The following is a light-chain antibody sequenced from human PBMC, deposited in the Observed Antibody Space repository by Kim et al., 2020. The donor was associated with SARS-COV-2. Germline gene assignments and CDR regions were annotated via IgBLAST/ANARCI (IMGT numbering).Light chain of an antibody. CDR3: SSYTSGATVV. J-gene: IGLJ2*01. Sequence: QSALTQSASVSGSPGQSITISCTGSSSDLGGYNHVSWYQQHPGKAPKLLIYDVSDRPSGVSTRFSGAKSGNTASLTISGLQGEDEADYYCSSYTSGATVVFGGGTQLTVL. CDR2: DVS. V-gene: IGLV2-14*03. CDR1: SSDLGGYNH.